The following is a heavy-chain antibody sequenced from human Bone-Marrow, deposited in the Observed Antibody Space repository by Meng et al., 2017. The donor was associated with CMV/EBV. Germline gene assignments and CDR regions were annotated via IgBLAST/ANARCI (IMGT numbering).Heavy chain of an antibody. CDR3: AREGRFLEWSQNYDD. CDR1: GYTFTSYY. J-gene: IGHJ4*02. V-gene: IGHV1-46*01. CDR2: INPSGGST. Sequence: ASVKVSCKASGYTFTSYYMHWVRQAPGQGLEWMGIINPSGGSTSYAQKFQGRVTMTRDTSTSTVYMELSSLRSEDTAVYYCAREGRFLEWSQNYDDWGQGTLVTVSS. D-gene: IGHD3-3*01.